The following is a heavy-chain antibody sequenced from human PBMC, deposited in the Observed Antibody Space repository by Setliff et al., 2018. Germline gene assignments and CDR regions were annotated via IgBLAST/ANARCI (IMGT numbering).Heavy chain of an antibody. Sequence: GASVKVSCKASGYTFTVYTMNWVRQAPGQGLEWMGWINPNSGGTNYAQKFQGRVTMTRDTSITAAYMELSRLRSDDSAVYYCARGPSNYDLLTGCDCWGQGTLVTVSS. CDR2: INPNSGGT. CDR3: ARGPSNYDLLTGCDC. V-gene: IGHV1-2*02. J-gene: IGHJ4*02. D-gene: IGHD3-9*01. CDR1: GYTFTVYT.